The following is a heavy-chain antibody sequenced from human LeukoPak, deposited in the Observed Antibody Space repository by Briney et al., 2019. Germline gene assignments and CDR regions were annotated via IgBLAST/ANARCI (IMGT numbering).Heavy chain of an antibody. CDR1: GFTFSTYA. Sequence: DPGGSLRLSCAASGFTFSTYAMSWVRHAPGKGLEWVSALSGSGNITYYADSVKGRFTISRDNSKNTLYLQVNSLRAEDTAVYYCAKGRSGWPNRLDYWGQGTLVTVSS. J-gene: IGHJ4*02. D-gene: IGHD6-19*01. CDR3: AKGRSGWPNRLDY. CDR2: LSGSGNIT. V-gene: IGHV3-23*01.